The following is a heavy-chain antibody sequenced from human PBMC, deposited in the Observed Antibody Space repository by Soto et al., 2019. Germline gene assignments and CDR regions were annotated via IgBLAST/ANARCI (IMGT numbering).Heavy chain of an antibody. Sequence: VQLVESGGGVVQPGRSLRLSCAASGFTFSSYAMHWVRQAPGKGLEWVSAISGSGGSTYYADSVKGRFTISRDNSKNTLYLQMNSLRAEDTAVYYCAKDSSNSHYYYYGMDVWGQGTTVTVSS. J-gene: IGHJ6*02. CDR2: ISGSGGST. CDR3: AKDSSNSHYYYYGMDV. D-gene: IGHD4-4*01. CDR1: GFTFSSYA. V-gene: IGHV3-23*04.